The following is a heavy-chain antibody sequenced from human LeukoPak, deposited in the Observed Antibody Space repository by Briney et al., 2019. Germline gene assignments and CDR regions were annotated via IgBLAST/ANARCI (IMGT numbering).Heavy chain of an antibody. CDR3: AREESITMVRGVIEWASINWFDP. V-gene: IGHV4-59*01. CDR1: GGSISSYY. Sequence: SETLSLTCTVSGGSISSYYWSWIRQPPGKGLELIGYIYYSGSTNYNPSLKSRVTISVDTSKNQFSLNLSSVTAADTAVYYCAREESITMVRGVIEWASINWFDPWGQGTLVTVSS. J-gene: IGHJ5*02. D-gene: IGHD3-10*01. CDR2: IYYSGST.